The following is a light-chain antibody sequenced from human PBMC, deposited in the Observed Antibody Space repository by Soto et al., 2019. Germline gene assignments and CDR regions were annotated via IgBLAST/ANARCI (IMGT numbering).Light chain of an antibody. V-gene: IGLV1-44*01. CDR3: ATWDDSLNGWV. CDR1: STNVGSNP. Sequence: QSVLTQPPSASGTPGLSVTISCSGGSTNVGSNPVSWYQHVPGTAPKLLIYINDQRSSGVPDRFSGSKSGTSASLAITGLQSEDGAVYDCATWDDSLNGWVFGGGTQLTVL. CDR2: IND. J-gene: IGLJ7*01.